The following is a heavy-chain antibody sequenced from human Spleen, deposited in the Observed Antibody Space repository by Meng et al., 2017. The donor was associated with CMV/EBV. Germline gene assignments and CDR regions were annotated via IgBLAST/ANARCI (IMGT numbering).Heavy chain of an antibody. Sequence: GGSLRLSCAASGLTFRDYVLHWVRQAPGKGLEWVALISYDGSDKYYADSVKGRFTISRENSNNTLYLQMNSLRAEDSAVYYCARGYHYVWGSYRMAYWGQGTLVTVSS. CDR3: ARGYHYVWGSYRMAY. CDR1: GLTFRDYV. J-gene: IGHJ4*02. D-gene: IGHD3-16*02. CDR2: ISYDGSDK. V-gene: IGHV3-30*03.